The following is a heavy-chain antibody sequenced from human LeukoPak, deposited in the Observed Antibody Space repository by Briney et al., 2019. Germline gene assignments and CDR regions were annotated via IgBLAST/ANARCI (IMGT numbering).Heavy chain of an antibody. CDR2: INHSGST. V-gene: IGHV4-34*01. CDR3: ARLGQWLVLDY. Sequence: SETLSLTCAVYGGSFSGYYWSWIRQPPGKGLEWIGEINHSGSTNYNPSLKSRVTISVDTSKNQFSLKLSSVTAADTAVYYCARLGQWLVLDYWGQGTLVTVSS. D-gene: IGHD6-19*01. J-gene: IGHJ4*02. CDR1: GGSFSGYY.